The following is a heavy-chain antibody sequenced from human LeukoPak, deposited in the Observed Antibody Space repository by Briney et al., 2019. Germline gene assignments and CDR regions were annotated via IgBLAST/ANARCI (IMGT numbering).Heavy chain of an antibody. J-gene: IGHJ4*02. V-gene: IGHV3-23*01. CDR2: ISLSGGLT. Sequence: GGSLRLSCAASGFTFSSYAMSWVRQAPGKGLEWVSGISLSGGLTYYADFVKGRFTISRDNSKNTLYLQMNSLRAEDTAVYYCVRDSWERRWGTLYSFDYWGQGNLVSVSS. D-gene: IGHD1-1*01. CDR3: VRDSWERRWGTLYSFDY. CDR1: GFTFSSYA.